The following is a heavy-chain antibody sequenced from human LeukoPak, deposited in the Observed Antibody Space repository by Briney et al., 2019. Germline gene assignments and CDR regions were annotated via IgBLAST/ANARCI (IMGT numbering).Heavy chain of an antibody. CDR2: IYTSGST. V-gene: IGHV4-61*02. J-gene: IGHJ3*02. CDR3: ARDVYYEGVFDI. Sequence: SQTLSLTCTVSGGSISSGSYYWSWIRQPAGKGLEWIGRIYTSGSTNYNPSLKSRVTISVDTSKNQFSLKLSSVTAADTAVYYCARDVYYEGVFDIWGQGTMVTVSS. CDR1: GGSISSGSYY. D-gene: IGHD3-22*01.